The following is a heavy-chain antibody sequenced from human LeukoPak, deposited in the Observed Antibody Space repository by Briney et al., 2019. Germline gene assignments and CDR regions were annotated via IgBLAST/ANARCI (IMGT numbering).Heavy chain of an antibody. CDR1: GGSISSYY. J-gene: IGHJ2*01. CDR2: IYYSGST. Sequence: PSETLSLTCTVSGGSISSYYWSWIRQPPGKGLEWIGYIYYSGSTNYNPSLKSRVTISVDTSKNQFSLKLSSVTAADTAVYYCARDEAAAGKYWYFDLWGRGTLVTVSS. V-gene: IGHV4-59*12. D-gene: IGHD6-13*01. CDR3: ARDEAAAGKYWYFDL.